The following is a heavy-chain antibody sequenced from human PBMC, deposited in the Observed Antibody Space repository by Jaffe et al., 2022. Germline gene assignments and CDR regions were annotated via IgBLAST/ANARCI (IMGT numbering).Heavy chain of an antibody. CDR3: ARGYSSGWYGWFDP. V-gene: IGHV4-34*01. CDR1: GGSFSGYY. D-gene: IGHD6-19*01. J-gene: IGHJ5*02. Sequence: QVQLQQWGAGLLKPSETLSLTCAVYGGSFSGYYWSWIRQPPGKGLEWIGEINHSGSTNYNPSLKSRVTISVDTSKNQFSLKLSSVTAADTAVYYCARGYSSGWYGWFDPWGQGTLVTVSS. CDR2: INHSGST.